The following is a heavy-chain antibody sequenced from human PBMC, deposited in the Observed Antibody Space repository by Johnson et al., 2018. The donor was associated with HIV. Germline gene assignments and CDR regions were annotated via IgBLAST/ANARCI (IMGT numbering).Heavy chain of an antibody. Sequence: VQLVESGGGLVEPGGSLRLSCAASGFTFSSYDMHWVRQATGKGLEWVSAIGTAGDTYYPGSVTGRFTISRDDSKNTLYLQMNNLRVDDTGIYYCARDGDSQQLPLGDAFDVWGQGTLVTVSS. CDR2: IGTAGDT. V-gene: IGHV3-13*01. CDR3: ARDGDSQQLPLGDAFDV. CDR1: GFTFSSYD. J-gene: IGHJ3*01. D-gene: IGHD6-13*01.